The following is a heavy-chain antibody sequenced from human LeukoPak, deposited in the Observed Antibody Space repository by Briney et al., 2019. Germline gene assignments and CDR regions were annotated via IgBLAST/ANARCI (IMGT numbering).Heavy chain of an antibody. J-gene: IGHJ4*02. Sequence: PSETLSLTCAVYGGSFSGYYWSWIRQPPGKGLEWIGEINHSGSTNYNPSLKSRVTISVDTSKNQSSLKLSSVTAADTAVYYCARGRGYSNSIDYWGQGTLVTVSS. D-gene: IGHD4-11*01. CDR1: GGSFSGYY. CDR3: ARGRGYSNSIDY. V-gene: IGHV4-34*01. CDR2: INHSGST.